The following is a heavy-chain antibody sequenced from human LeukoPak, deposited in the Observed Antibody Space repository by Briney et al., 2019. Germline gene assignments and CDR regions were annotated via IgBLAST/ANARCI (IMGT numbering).Heavy chain of an antibody. CDR1: GGSISSSSYY. J-gene: IGHJ4*02. Sequence: KASETLSLTCTVSGGSISSSSYYWGWIRQPPGKGLEWIGSIYYSGSTYYNPSLKSRVTILVDTSKNQFSLKLSSVTAADTAVYYCARGAGYYDSSGYYRYWGQGTLVTVSS. CDR3: ARGAGYYDSSGYYRY. V-gene: IGHV4-39*07. D-gene: IGHD3-22*01. CDR2: IYYSGST.